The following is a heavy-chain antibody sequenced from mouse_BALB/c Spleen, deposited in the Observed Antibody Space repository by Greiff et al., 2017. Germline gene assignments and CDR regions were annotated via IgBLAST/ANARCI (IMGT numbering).Heavy chain of an antibody. CDR1: GFTFSSFG. D-gene: IGHD1-2*01. J-gene: IGHJ3*01. CDR3: ARAEATAGFAY. V-gene: IGHV5-17*02. CDR2: ISSGSSTI. Sequence: EVKVVESGGGLVQPGGSRKLSCAASGFTFSSFGMHWVRQAPEKGLEWVAYISSGSSTIYYADTVKGRFTISRDNPKNTLFLQMTSLRSEDTAMYYCARAEATAGFAYWGQGTLVTVSA.